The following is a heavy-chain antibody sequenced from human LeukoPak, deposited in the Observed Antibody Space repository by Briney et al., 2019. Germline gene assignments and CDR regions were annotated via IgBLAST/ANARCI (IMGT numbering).Heavy chain of an antibody. CDR2: INPNSGGT. J-gene: IGHJ4*02. V-gene: IGHV1-2*02. Sequence: GSSVKVSCKASGYTFTGYYMHWVRQAPGQGLEWMGWINPNSGGTNYAQKFQGRVTMTRDTSISTAYMELSRLRSDDTAVYYCARAGRRGGSCYDYWGQGTLVTVSS. CDR3: ARAGRRGGSCYDY. CDR1: GYTFTGYY. D-gene: IGHD2-15*01.